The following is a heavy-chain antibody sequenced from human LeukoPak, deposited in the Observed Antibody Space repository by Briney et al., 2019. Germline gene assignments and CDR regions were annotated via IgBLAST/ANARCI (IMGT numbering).Heavy chain of an antibody. CDR2: INPSGGST. CDR1: GYTFTSYA. J-gene: IGHJ5*02. CDR3: ARDNSVEDTAWWFDP. D-gene: IGHD4-23*01. V-gene: IGHV1-46*01. Sequence: PLASVKVSCKASGYTFTSYAISWVRQAPGQGLEWMGIINPSGGSTSYAQKFQGRVTMTRDMSTSTDYMELSSLRSEDTAVYYCARDNSVEDTAWWFDPWGQGALVTVSS.